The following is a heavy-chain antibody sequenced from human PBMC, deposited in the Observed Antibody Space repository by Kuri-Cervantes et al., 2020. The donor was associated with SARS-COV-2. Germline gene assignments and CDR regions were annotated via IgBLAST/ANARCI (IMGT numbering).Heavy chain of an antibody. CDR3: AKGKIAAAGFGVDY. J-gene: IGHJ4*02. Sequence: GESLKISCTSSGFTFSDHYMDWVRQAPGKGLEWVGRVRGKANNYATAYAASLKGRFIISRDDSKNMAYLQMNSLRAEDTAVYYCAKGKIAAAGFGVDYWGQGTLVTVSS. CDR1: GFTFSDHY. V-gene: IGHV3-73*01. D-gene: IGHD6-13*01. CDR2: VRGKANNYAT.